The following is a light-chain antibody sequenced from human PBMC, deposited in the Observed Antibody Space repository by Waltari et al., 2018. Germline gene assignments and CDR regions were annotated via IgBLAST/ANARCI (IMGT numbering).Light chain of an antibody. Sequence: QSALTQPASVSGSPGQSITIPCSGTSSDVGGYNYVPWYQQHPGKAPKLMIYDVSSRPSGVSNRFSGSKSGNTASLTISGLQAEDEADYYCSSYTSSSTLVFGTGTKVTVL. CDR2: DVS. CDR1: SSDVGGYNY. J-gene: IGLJ1*01. CDR3: SSYTSSSTLV. V-gene: IGLV2-14*01.